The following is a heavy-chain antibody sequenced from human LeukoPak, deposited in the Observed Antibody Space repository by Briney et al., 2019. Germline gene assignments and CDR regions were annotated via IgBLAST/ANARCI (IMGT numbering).Heavy chain of an antibody. D-gene: IGHD3-9*01. CDR2: IKQDGSEK. J-gene: IGHJ2*01. CDR3: ASAPYYYDILTETSHWYFDL. Sequence: QPGGSLRLSCAVSGFTFSRYWMSWVRQAPGKGLEWVANIKQDGSEKYYVDSVKGRFTISRDNAKNSLYLQMNSLRAEDTALYYCASAPYYYDILTETSHWYFDLWGRGTLVTVSS. CDR1: GFTFSRYW. V-gene: IGHV3-7*01.